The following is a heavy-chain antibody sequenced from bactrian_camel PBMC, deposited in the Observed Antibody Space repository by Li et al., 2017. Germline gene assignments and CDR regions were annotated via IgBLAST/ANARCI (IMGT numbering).Heavy chain of an antibody. CDR2: IKSGKI. CDR3: AADWSVYCRPTRLSYLTQVGS. D-gene: IGHD1*01. Sequence: HVQLVESGGGSVQAGGSLRLSCTASGFSFDGFDMGWYRQAPGNECEMVSRIKSGKIEYGDSVKGRFILSRDNAKNVFYLQMNNLKPEDTAMYYCAADWSVYCRPTRLSYLTQVGSWGQGTQVTVS. V-gene: IGHV3S55*01. CDR1: GFSFDGFD. J-gene: IGHJ6*01.